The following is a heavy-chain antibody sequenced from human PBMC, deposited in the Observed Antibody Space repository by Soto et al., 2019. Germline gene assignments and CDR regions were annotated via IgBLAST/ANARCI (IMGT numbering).Heavy chain of an antibody. Sequence: QVQLQESGPGLVKPSETLTLTCTVSGGSVNNGNYYWSWIRQPPGKGLEWIGHIYYSGSTNYNPSLKSRVITSIDTSKKQSSLKLSSVTAADTAVYFCARDPGVGLSARWFDPWGQGALVTVSS. CDR1: GGSVNNGNYY. V-gene: IGHV4-61*01. D-gene: IGHD2-8*01. CDR2: IYYSGST. J-gene: IGHJ5*02. CDR3: ARDPGVGLSARWFDP.